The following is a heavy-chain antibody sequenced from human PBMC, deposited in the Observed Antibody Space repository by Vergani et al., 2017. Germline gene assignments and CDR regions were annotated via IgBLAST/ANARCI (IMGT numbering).Heavy chain of an antibody. CDR3: ARMIVVVPAAMLGNWFDP. J-gene: IGHJ5*02. V-gene: IGHV4-59*01. CDR1: GGSISSYY. CDR2: IYYSGST. D-gene: IGHD2-2*01. Sequence: QVQLQESGPGLVKPSETLSLTCTVSGGSISSYYWSWIRQPPGKGLEWIGYIYYSGSTNYNPSLKSRVTITVDTSKNQFSLTLSSVTAAATAVYYCARMIVVVPAAMLGNWFDPWGQGTLVTVSS.